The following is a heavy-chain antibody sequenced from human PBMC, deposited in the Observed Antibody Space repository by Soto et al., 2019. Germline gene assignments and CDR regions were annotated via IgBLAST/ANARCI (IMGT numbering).Heavy chain of an antibody. CDR2: ISYDGSNK. V-gene: IGHV3-30-3*01. CDR1: GFTFSSYA. D-gene: IGHD3-22*01. CDR3: ARDDVSAYYYDSSGYQGTDY. Sequence: GGSLRLSCAASGFTFSSYAMHWVRQAPGKGLEWVAVISYDGSNKYYADSVKGRFTISRDNSKNTLYLQMNSLRAEDTAVYYCARDDVSAYYYDSSGYQGTDYWGQGTLVTVSS. J-gene: IGHJ4*02.